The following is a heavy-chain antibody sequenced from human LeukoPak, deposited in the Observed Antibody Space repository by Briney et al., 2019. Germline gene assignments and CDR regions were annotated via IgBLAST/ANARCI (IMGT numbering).Heavy chain of an antibody. CDR1: SYTFTSYG. J-gene: IGHJ3*02. CDR3: ASSDFWSGYYTAFGAFDI. Sequence: ASVKVSCKASSYTFTSYGISWVRQAPGQGLEWMGWINPNSGGTNYAQKFQGRVTMTRDTSISTAYMELSRLRSDDTAVYYCASSDFWSGYYTAFGAFDIWGQGTMVTVSS. CDR2: INPNSGGT. D-gene: IGHD3-3*01. V-gene: IGHV1-2*02.